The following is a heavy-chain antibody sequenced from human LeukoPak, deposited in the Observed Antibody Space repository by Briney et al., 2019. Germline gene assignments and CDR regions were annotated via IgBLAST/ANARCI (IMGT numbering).Heavy chain of an antibody. J-gene: IGHJ4*02. Sequence: ASMKVSCKASGYTSTNYYIHWVRQAPGQGLEWMGIISPSGGSTSYAQEFEGRVTMTRDMSTSTVYMELSGLRSEDTAVYYCARGEVGTTACYFDYWGQGTLVTVSS. D-gene: IGHD1-26*01. CDR3: ARGEVGTTACYFDY. V-gene: IGHV1-46*01. CDR2: ISPSGGST. CDR1: GYTSTNYY.